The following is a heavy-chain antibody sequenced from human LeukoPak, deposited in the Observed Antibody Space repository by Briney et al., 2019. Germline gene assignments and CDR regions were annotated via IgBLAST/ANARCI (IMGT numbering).Heavy chain of an antibody. D-gene: IGHD1-26*01. CDR2: IYPGDSDA. Sequence: KCGESLKISCKGSGYSFSKHWIGWVRQMPGKGLEWMGIIYPGDSDARYSPSFEGQVTISADKSISTAYLQWSSLKASDTAMYYCARPMSSGSLGAFDIWGQGTMVTVSS. J-gene: IGHJ3*02. CDR3: ARPMSSGSLGAFDI. CDR1: GYSFSKHW. V-gene: IGHV5-51*01.